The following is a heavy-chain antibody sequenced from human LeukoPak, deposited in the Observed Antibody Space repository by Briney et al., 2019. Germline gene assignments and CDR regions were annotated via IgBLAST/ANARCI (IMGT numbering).Heavy chain of an antibody. CDR2: ISAYNGNT. J-gene: IGHJ2*01. CDR1: GYTFTSYG. D-gene: IGHD3-10*01. Sequence: ASVKVYCKASGYTFTSYGISWVRQAPGQGLEWMGWISAYNGNTNYAQKLQGRVTMTTDTSTSTAYMELRSLRSDDTAVYYCARGYYGSGSEFNWYFDLWGRGTLVTVSS. CDR3: ARGYYGSGSEFNWYFDL. V-gene: IGHV1-18*01.